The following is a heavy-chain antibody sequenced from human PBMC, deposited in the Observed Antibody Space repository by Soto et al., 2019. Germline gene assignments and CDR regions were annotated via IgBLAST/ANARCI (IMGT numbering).Heavy chain of an antibody. V-gene: IGHV5-10-1*01. J-gene: IGHJ6*02. CDR1: GYSFTSYW. Sequence: XXSLKISCKGSGYSFTSYWIIWVRQMPGKGLEWMGRIDPSDSYTNYSPSFQGHVTTSADKSISTAYLQWSSLKASDTAMYYCARPHENGMDVWGQGTTVNVSS. CDR3: ARPHENGMDV. CDR2: IDPSDSYT.